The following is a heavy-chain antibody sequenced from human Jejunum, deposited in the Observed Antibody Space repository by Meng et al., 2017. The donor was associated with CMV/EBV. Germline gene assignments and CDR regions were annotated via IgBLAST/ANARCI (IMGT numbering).Heavy chain of an antibody. CDR2: TRSKIYGGAP. D-gene: IGHD2-2*01. CDR1: TFSNYA. J-gene: IGHJ4*02. V-gene: IGHV3-49*04. CDR3: ARGMTVTGAKYYFDF. Sequence: TFSNYAMSWVRQAPGKGLEWVSFTRSKIYGGAPEYATSVEGRFIVSRDDSNSIAYLQMNYLKIEDTAVYYCARGMTVTGAKYYFDFWGQGALVTVSS.